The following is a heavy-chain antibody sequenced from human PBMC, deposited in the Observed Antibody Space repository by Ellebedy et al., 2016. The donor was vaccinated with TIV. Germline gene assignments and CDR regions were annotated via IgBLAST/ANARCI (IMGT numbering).Heavy chain of an antibody. J-gene: IGHJ4*02. V-gene: IGHV3-7*01. D-gene: IGHD4-11*01. CDR3: GRVQTTFEY. Sequence: PGGSLRLSCAASGFTFGRYWMSWVRQAPGKGLEWVATIKQDGSEKNYVDSVKGRLAISRDNARSSLYLQMTSLSAEDTAVYYCGRVQTTFEYWGQGTLVTVSS. CDR1: GFTFGRYW. CDR2: IKQDGSEK.